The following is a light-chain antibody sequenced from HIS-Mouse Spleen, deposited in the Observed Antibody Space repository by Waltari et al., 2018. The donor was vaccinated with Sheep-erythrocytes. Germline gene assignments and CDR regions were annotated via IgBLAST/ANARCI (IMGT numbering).Light chain of an antibody. J-gene: IGLJ2*01. V-gene: IGLV4-69*01. CDR3: QTWGTGIQV. CDR2: LNSDGSH. CDR1: SWHSSYA. Sequence: QLVLTQSPSASASLGASVKLTCTLSSWHSSYAIAWHQQQPEKGPRDFMKLNSDGSHSKGDGIPDRFSGSSSGAERYLTISSLQSEDEADYYCQTWGTGIQVFGGGTKLTVL.